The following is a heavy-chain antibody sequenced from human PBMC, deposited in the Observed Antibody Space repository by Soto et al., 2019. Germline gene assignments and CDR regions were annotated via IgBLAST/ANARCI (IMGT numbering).Heavy chain of an antibody. CDR2: ISGSGGST. CDR1: GFTFSSYA. D-gene: IGHD2-15*01. J-gene: IGHJ6*02. Sequence: XGSLTLSCASSGFTFSSYAMSWVRQAPGKGLEWVSSISGSGGSTYYADSVKGRFTISRDNSKNTLYLQMNSLRAEDTAVYYCAKDLRAGYCSGGTCYSGYYGMDVWGQGTTVTVSS. V-gene: IGHV3-23*01. CDR3: AKDLRAGYCSGGTCYSGYYGMDV.